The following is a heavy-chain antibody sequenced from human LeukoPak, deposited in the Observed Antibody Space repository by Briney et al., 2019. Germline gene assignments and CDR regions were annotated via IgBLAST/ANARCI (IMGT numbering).Heavy chain of an antibody. CDR3: ARASYYDILTGYNYYGMDV. CDR2: ISSSSSTI. CDR1: GFTFSSYA. Sequence: GGSLRLSCAASGFTFSSYAMSWVRQAPGKGLEWVSYISSSSSTIYYADSVKGRFTISRDNSKNTLYLQMNSLRAEDTAVYYCARASYYDILTGYNYYGMDVWGQGTTVTVSS. J-gene: IGHJ6*02. V-gene: IGHV3-48*01. D-gene: IGHD3-9*01.